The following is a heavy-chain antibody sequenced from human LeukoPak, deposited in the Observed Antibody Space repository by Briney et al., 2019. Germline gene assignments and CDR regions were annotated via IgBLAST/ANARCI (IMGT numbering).Heavy chain of an antibody. CDR1: GYTFTGYY. D-gene: IGHD3-10*01. V-gene: IGHV1-2*02. J-gene: IGHJ4*02. CDR3: TRDHWGENY. Sequence: ASMKVSCKASGYTFTGYYIHWVRQAPGQGLEWMGWIDSNSGGTRYAENFQGRVTMTRDTSISTVYMELSGLRSDDTAVYYCTRDHWGENYWGQGTLVTVSP. CDR2: IDSNSGGT.